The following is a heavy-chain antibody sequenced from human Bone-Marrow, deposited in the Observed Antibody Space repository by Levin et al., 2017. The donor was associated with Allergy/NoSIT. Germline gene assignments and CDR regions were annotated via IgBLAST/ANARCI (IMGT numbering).Heavy chain of an antibody. D-gene: IGHD5-24*01. V-gene: IGHV4-4*07. CDR1: GASISKYH. CDR2: TSISESA. CDR3: ARDALWRDGYKHWDYYFDS. Sequence: PGGSLRLSCTVSGASISKYHWSWIRQSAGKGLEWVGRTSISESANYNPSLKSRVTMSLDTSKNQFSLKVTSVTAADTAVYYCARDALWRDGYKHWDYYFDSWGKGTLVTVSS. J-gene: IGHJ4*02.